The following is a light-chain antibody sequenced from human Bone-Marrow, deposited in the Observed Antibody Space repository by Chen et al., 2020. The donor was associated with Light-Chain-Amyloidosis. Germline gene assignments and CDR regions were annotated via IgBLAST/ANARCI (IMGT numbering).Light chain of an antibody. CDR1: SSDVGGYNY. J-gene: IGLJ1*01. CDR2: DVS. V-gene: IGLV2-14*03. CDR3: SSYTSSITLYV. Sequence: QSALTQPASVSGSPGQSITISCTGTSSDVGGYNYVSWYQQHPGKAPKLMIYDVSNRPSGVSNRCSGSKSGNTASLTISALQAEYEANYYCSSYTSSITLYVFGTGTKVTVL.